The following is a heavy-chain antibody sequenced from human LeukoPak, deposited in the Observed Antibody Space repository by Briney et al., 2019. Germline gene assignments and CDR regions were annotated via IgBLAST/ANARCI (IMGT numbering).Heavy chain of an antibody. J-gene: IGHJ4*02. Sequence: SQTLSLTCTVSGGSISSGDYYWSWIRQPPGKGLEWLGYIYYSGSTYYNPSLKSRVTISVDTSKNQFSLKLSSVTAADTAVYYCARREYSSSQPFDYWGQGTLVTVSS. CDR1: GGSISSGDYY. CDR2: IYYSGST. D-gene: IGHD6-6*01. CDR3: ARREYSSSQPFDY. V-gene: IGHV4-30-4*08.